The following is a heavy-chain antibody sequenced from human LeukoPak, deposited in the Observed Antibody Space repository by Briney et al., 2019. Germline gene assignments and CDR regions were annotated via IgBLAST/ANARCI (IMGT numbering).Heavy chain of an antibody. Sequence: PGRSLSLSCSASGFIFSSYVMHWVRQAPGKGLEWVALIASDESNTYYEDSVEGRFTISRDNSENALFLQMDYLTTEDTAVYYCARGVLAKYSVAFDIGGQGTTVIVS. V-gene: IGHV3-30*03. CDR3: ARGVLAKYSVAFDI. D-gene: IGHD2-21*01. J-gene: IGHJ3*02. CDR2: IASDESNT. CDR1: GFIFSSYV.